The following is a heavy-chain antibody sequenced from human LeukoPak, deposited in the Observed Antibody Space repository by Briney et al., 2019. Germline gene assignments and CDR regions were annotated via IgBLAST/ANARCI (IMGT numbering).Heavy chain of an antibody. CDR2: IYYSGST. Sequence: PSETLSLTCTVSGGSVSSSNYYWSWIRQPPGKGLEWIGYIYYSGSTNYNPSLKSRVTISVDTSKNQFSLKLSSVTAADTAVYYCARHGYYDISSFDYWGQGTLVTVSS. J-gene: IGHJ4*02. CDR1: GGSVSSSNYY. D-gene: IGHD3-9*01. CDR3: ARHGYYDISSFDY. V-gene: IGHV4-61*01.